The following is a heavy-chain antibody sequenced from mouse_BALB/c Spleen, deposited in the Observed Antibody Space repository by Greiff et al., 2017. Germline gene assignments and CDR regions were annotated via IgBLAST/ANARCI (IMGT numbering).Heavy chain of an antibody. V-gene: IGHV3-6*02. D-gene: IGHD3-1*01. J-gene: IGHJ3*01. CDR2: ISYDGSN. CDR1: GYSITSGYY. Sequence: EVQLQQSGPGLVKPSQSLSLTCSVTGYSITSGYYWNWIRQFPGNKLEWMGYISYDGSNNYNPSLKNRISITRDTSKNQFFLKLNSVTTEDTATYYCAIGEGDAWFAYWGQGTLVTVSA. CDR3: AIGEGDAWFAY.